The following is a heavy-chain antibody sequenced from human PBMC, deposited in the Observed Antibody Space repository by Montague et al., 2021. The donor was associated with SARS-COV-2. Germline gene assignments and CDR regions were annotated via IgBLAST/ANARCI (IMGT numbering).Heavy chain of an antibody. V-gene: IGHV4-34*01. CDR3: ARGKRQSFSVFGVLAGGPELKHSGLDF. CDR1: GGSFSNYY. D-gene: IGHD3-3*01. CDR2: SDQGGAT. Sequence: SETLSLTCTVSGGSFSNYYWSWFRQAPGPGLELFWESDQGGATNYCSAFRIRLTLSVYTSKNQFSLKLNFVTAAATAVSFCARGKRQSFSVFGVLAGGPELKHSGLDFWGLGTTVTVS. J-gene: IGHJ6*02.